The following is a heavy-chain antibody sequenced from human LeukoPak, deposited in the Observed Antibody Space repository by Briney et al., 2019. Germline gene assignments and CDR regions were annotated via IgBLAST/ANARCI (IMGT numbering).Heavy chain of an antibody. V-gene: IGHV1-69*13. CDR1: GGTFSSYA. CDR2: IIPIFGTA. J-gene: IGHJ6*03. CDR3: ARVHGDYVYYYYYYMDV. Sequence: ASVKVSCKASGGTFSSYAISWVRQAPGQGLEWMGGIIPIFGTANYAQKFQGRVTITADESTSTAYMELSSLRSEDTAVYYCARVHGDYVYYYYYYMDVWGKGTTVTVSS. D-gene: IGHD4-17*01.